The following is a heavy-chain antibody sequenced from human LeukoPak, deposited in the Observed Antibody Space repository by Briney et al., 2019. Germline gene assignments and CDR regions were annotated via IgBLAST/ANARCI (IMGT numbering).Heavy chain of an antibody. CDR2: IKQDGSEK. CDR3: ARAVGYSSGWYDY. CDR1: GFTFSSYW. J-gene: IGHJ4*02. Sequence: GGSLRLSCAGSGFTFSSYWMSWVRQAPGKGLEWVANIKQDGSEKYYVDSVKGRFTISRDNSKNTLYLQMNSLRAEDTAVYYCARAVGYSSGWYDYWGQGTLVTVSS. V-gene: IGHV3-7*04. D-gene: IGHD6-19*01.